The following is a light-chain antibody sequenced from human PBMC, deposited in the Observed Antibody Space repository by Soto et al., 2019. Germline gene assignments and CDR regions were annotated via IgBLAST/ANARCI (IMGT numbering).Light chain of an antibody. J-gene: IGLJ1*01. Sequence: QSVLAQPASVSGSPGQSITISCTGTSSDVGSYNLVSWYQQHPGKAPKLMIYEGSKRPSGVSNRFSGSKSGNTASLTISGLQAEDEADYYCVSFTTSRSYVFGTGTKVTVL. CDR3: VSFTTSRSYV. CDR2: EGS. V-gene: IGLV2-14*02. CDR1: SSDVGSYNL.